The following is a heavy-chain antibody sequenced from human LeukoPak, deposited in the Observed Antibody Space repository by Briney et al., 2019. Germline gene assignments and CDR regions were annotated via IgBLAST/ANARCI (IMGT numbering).Heavy chain of an antibody. Sequence: SETMSLTCTVSGASISSNNYYWCWVRQPPGKGLEWIGNIYSSGNTYYNASLKSRVTIYIDTSKNQFSLNLSSVTAADTAVYYCAKSGGSGLIDYWGQGTLVTVSS. CDR1: GASISSNNYY. CDR3: AKSGGSGLIDY. D-gene: IGHD1-26*01. V-gene: IGHV4-39*01. CDR2: IYSSGNT. J-gene: IGHJ4*02.